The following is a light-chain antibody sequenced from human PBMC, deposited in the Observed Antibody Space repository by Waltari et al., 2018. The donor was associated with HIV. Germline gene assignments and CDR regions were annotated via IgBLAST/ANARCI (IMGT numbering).Light chain of an antibody. CDR1: QDISNY. J-gene: IGKJ5*01. V-gene: IGKV1-33*01. Sequence: DIQMTQSPYSLSASVGDRVTINCKASQDISNYLNWYQQKPGKSPKLLIYDASNLETGVPSRFSGSGSGTDFTFTISSLQPEDIATYYCQQYDNLLITFGQGTRLEIK. CDR3: QQYDNLLIT. CDR2: DAS.